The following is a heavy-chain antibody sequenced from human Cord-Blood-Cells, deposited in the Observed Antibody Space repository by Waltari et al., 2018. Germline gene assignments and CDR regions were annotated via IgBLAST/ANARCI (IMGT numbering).Heavy chain of an antibody. CDR3: ARAKFEGAQWYFPFDY. CDR1: GGSISSGGYY. Sequence: QVQLQESGPGLVKPSQTLSLTCTVSGGSISSGGYYWSWIRQHPGKGLEWIGYIDYSGSTYYNPSLKSRVTISVDTSKNQFSLKLSSVTAADTAVYYCARAKFEGAQWYFPFDYWGQGTLVTVSS. V-gene: IGHV4-31*03. CDR2: IDYSGST. D-gene: IGHD2-15*01. J-gene: IGHJ4*02.